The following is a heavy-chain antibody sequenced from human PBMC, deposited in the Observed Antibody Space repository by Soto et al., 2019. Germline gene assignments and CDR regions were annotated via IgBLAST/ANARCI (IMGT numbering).Heavy chain of an antibody. Sequence: EVQLVESGGGWVQPGGSLRLSCAASGFTFSSYSMNWVRQAPGKGLEWVSYISSSSSSIYYADSVKGRFTISRDNAKNSLYRQMNSLRDEDTAVYYCARDSNLGVFQHWGQGTLVTVSS. CDR1: GFTFSSYS. D-gene: IGHD2-8*01. V-gene: IGHV3-48*02. J-gene: IGHJ1*01. CDR2: ISSSSSSI. CDR3: ARDSNLGVFQH.